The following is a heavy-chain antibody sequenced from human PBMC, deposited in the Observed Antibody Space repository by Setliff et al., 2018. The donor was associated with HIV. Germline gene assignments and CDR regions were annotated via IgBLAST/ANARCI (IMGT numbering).Heavy chain of an antibody. J-gene: IGHJ4*02. CDR3: ARGGLRVRGAIDSFDY. Sequence: SDTLSLTCSVSGASINSYFWSWIRQPAGKGLEWIGRIHSGGTTNSNPSLKSRVTLSVDTSKNQFSLKLNSVTAADTAVYYCARGGLRVRGAIDSFDYWGQGTLVTVSS. CDR1: GASINSYF. CDR2: IHSGGTT. V-gene: IGHV4-4*07. D-gene: IGHD3-10*01.